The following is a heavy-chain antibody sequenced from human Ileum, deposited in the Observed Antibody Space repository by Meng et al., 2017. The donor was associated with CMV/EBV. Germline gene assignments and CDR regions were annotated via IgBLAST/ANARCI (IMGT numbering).Heavy chain of an antibody. D-gene: IGHD5-18*01. J-gene: IGHJ4*02. CDR1: AFTFSSYA. V-gene: IGHV3-23*01. Sequence: EGRRLGSWVGLVQPGGAMRLSCAASAFTFSSYAMSWVRQAPGKGLEWVSAISGSGGSTYYADSVKGRFTISRDNSKNTLYLQMNSLRAEDTAVYYCAKGSEITAQELDYWGQGTLVTVSS. CDR2: ISGSGGST. CDR3: AKGSEITAQELDY.